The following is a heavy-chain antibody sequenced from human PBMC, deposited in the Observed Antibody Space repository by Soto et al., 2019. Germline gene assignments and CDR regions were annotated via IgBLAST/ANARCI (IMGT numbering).Heavy chain of an antibody. V-gene: IGHV3-7*05. CDR1: GFTFRSYW. D-gene: IGHD3-3*01. J-gene: IGHJ6*02. CDR3: ARDDFYSSDV. Sequence: EVQLVESGGGLVQPGGSLRLSCAASGFTFRSYWMSWVRQAPGKGLEWVANIKQDGSEKYYVDSVKGRFTISRDNAKNSLDLQMNSLRAEDTAVYYCARDDFYSSDVWGQGTTVTVSS. CDR2: IKQDGSEK.